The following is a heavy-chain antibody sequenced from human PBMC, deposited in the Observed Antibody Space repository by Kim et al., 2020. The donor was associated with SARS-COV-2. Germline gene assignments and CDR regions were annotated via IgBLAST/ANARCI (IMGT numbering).Heavy chain of an antibody. D-gene: IGHD7-27*01. J-gene: IGHJ6*02. CDR2: MNPNSGNT. CDR3: ARAPTGDSYYYYYYGMDV. V-gene: IGHV1-8*01. CDR1: GYTFTSYD. Sequence: ASVKVSCKASGYTFTSYDINWVRQATGQGLEWMGWMNPNSGNTGYAQKFQGRVTMTRNTSISTAYMELSSLRSEDTAVYYCARAPTGDSYYYYYYGMDVWGQGTTVTVSS.